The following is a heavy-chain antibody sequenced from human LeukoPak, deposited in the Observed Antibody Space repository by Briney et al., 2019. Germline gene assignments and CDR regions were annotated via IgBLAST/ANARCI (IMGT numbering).Heavy chain of an antibody. V-gene: IGHV3-33*01. CDR3: ARAAYDSSGYLTL. Sequence: GGSLRLSCAASGFTFSSYGMHWVRQAPGKGLEWVAVIWYDGTNKYYAEFVKGRFTISRDNPKNTLYLQMSSLRAEDTAVYYCARAAYDSSGYLTLWGQGTLVTVSS. CDR1: GFTFSSYG. CDR2: IWYDGTNK. D-gene: IGHD3-22*01. J-gene: IGHJ4*02.